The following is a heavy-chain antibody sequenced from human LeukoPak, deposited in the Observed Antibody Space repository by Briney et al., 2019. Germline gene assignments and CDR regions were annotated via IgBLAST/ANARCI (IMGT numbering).Heavy chain of an antibody. CDR3: TRLGGYYDSSGI. V-gene: IGHV3-23*01. CDR1: GFTFRTYA. CDR2: ISGSGSNT. J-gene: IGHJ3*02. Sequence: GGSLRLSCAASGFTFRTYAMSWVRQAPGKGLEWVSTISGSGSNTYYADSVKGRFTISRDNSKNTLYLQMNSLRAEDTAVYYCTRLGGYYDSSGIWGQGTMVTVPS. D-gene: IGHD3-22*01.